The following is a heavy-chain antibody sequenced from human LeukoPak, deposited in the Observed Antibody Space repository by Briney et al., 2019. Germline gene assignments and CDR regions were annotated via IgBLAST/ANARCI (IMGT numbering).Heavy chain of an antibody. CDR3: ARVLGGTTSWFDP. CDR1: SYSISSGYS. D-gene: IGHD1-1*01. V-gene: IGHV4-38-2*01. Sequence: PSETLSLTCAVSSYSISSGYSWGWIRQPPGKGLEWIGNIHYTGSAYYNPSLKSRVTISLDTSKNRFSLELTSVTATDTAVYYCARVLGGTTSWFDPWGQGTLVTVSS. CDR2: IHYTGSA. J-gene: IGHJ5*02.